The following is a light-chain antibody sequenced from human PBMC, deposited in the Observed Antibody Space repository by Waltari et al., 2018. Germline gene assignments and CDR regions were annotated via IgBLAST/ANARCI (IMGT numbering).Light chain of an antibody. CDR2: DVT. Sequence: QSALTQPASVSGSPGQSITISCTGTSSDVGGYDYVSWYQQHPGKPPKPRIFDVTKPPVGFSDRSAGSKSGNAASLTMSGLHTEDEADYYCASYTSSKTWVFGGGTKLTVL. V-gene: IGLV2-14*01. CDR3: ASYTSSKTWV. CDR1: SSDVGGYDY. J-gene: IGLJ3*02.